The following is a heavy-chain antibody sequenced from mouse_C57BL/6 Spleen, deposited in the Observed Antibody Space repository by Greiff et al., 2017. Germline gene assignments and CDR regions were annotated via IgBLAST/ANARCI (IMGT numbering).Heavy chain of an antibody. J-gene: IGHJ1*03. CDR3: ARPGYCGSSHVGYFDV. V-gene: IGHV5-12*01. CDR1: GFTFSDYY. D-gene: IGHD1-1*01. Sequence: EVLLVESGGGLVQPGGSLKLSCAASGFTFSDYYMYWVRQTPEKRLEWVAYISTGGGSTYYPDTVKGRFTISRDTAKNTLYLQMSRLKSDDTAMYYCARPGYCGSSHVGYFDVWGTGTTVTVSS. CDR2: ISTGGGST.